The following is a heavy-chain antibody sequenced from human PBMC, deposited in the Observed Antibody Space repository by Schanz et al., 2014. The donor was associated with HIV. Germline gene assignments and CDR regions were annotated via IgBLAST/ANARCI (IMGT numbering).Heavy chain of an antibody. CDR2: ISGSGANT. CDR1: AFMFSDHY. Sequence: QLVESGGGLVQPGGSLRLSCAASAFMFSDHYMDWVRQAPGKGLEWVSTISGSGANTYYAESVKGRFTISRDNSKNTLYLQVSSLRAEDSAVYYCVKDLPSPNLSYWGQGTLVTVSS. J-gene: IGHJ4*02. V-gene: IGHV3-23*04. CDR3: VKDLPSPNLSY. D-gene: IGHD6-6*01.